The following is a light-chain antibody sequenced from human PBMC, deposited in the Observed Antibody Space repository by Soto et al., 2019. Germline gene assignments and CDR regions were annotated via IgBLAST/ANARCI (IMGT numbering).Light chain of an antibody. Sequence: EIVLTQSPAILSVSPGERATLSCRASQSISRSLAWYQQKPGQAPRLLISDASTRATGIPARFSGSGSGTEFTLTISSLQSEDFAIYYCQQYNNWPPGITFGQGTRLEIK. CDR2: DAS. V-gene: IGKV3-15*01. J-gene: IGKJ5*01. CDR1: QSISRS. CDR3: QQYNNWPPGIT.